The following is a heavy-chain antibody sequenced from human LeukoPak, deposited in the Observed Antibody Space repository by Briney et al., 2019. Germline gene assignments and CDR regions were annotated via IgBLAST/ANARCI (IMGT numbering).Heavy chain of an antibody. CDR1: GDSISTTNW. V-gene: IGHV4-4*02. CDR2: IYHSGST. D-gene: IGHD3-22*01. Sequence: SETLSLTCVVSGDSISTTNWWSWVRQPPGKGLEWIGEIYHSGSTNYNPSLKSRVSISVDKSKNQFSLRLSSVTAADTAVYYCARAPSSGYYFYYFDYWGQGTLVTVSS. J-gene: IGHJ4*02. CDR3: ARAPSSGYYFYYFDY.